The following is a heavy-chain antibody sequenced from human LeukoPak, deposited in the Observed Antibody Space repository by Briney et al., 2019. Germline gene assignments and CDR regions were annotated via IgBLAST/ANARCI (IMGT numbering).Heavy chain of an antibody. CDR3: ARVRYYYDSSGDAFDI. V-gene: IGHV3-23*01. CDR2: ISGSGGST. D-gene: IGHD3-22*01. CDR1: GFTFSSYA. Sequence: GGSLRLSCAASGFTFSSYAMSWVRQAPGKGLEWVSAISGSGGSTYYADSVKGRFTISRDNSKNTLYLQMNSLRAEDTAVYYCARVRYYYDSSGDAFDIWGQGTMVTVSS. J-gene: IGHJ3*02.